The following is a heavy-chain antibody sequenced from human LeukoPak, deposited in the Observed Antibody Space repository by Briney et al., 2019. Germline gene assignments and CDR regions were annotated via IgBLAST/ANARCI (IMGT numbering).Heavy chain of an antibody. CDR1: GGSISSSSYY. D-gene: IGHD5-12*01. CDR3: ARPSSGRTPDGAFDI. V-gene: IGHV4-39*01. Sequence: SETLSLTCTVSGGSISSSSYYWGWIRQPPGKGLEWIGSIYYSGSTYYNPSLKSRVTISVDTSKNQFSLKLSSVTAADTAVYYCARPSSGRTPDGAFDIWGQGTMVTVSS. J-gene: IGHJ3*02. CDR2: IYYSGST.